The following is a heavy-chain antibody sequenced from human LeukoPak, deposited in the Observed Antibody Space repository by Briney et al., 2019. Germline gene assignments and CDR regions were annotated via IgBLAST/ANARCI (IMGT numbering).Heavy chain of an antibody. V-gene: IGHV1-46*01. D-gene: IGHD3-10*01. CDR1: GYTFTSYY. Sequence: ASVKVSCKASGYTFTSYYMHWVRQAPGHGLEWMGIINPSGGSTRYAQKFQSRVTMTRDTSTSTVYMELSSLRSEDTAVYYCAREGSRDFDYWGQGTLVTVSS. J-gene: IGHJ4*02. CDR3: AREGSRDFDY. CDR2: INPSGGST.